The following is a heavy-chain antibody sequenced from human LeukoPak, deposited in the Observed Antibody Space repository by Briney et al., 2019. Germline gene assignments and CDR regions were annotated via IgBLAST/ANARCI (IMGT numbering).Heavy chain of an antibody. V-gene: IGHV4-34*01. CDR2: INHSGST. Sequence: SETLSLTCAVYGGSFSGYYWSWIRQPPGKGLEWIGEINHSGSTNYNPSLKSRVTISVDTSKNQFSLKLGSVTAADTAVYYCARGLEHDILTGYPEYFQHWGQGTLVTVSS. CDR1: GGSFSGYY. D-gene: IGHD3-9*01. CDR3: ARGLEHDILTGYPEYFQH. J-gene: IGHJ1*01.